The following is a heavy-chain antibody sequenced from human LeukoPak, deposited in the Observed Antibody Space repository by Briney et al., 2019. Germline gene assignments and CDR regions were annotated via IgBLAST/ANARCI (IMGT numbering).Heavy chain of an antibody. D-gene: IGHD5-12*01. CDR3: ASRYSGYTEFYFDY. V-gene: IGHV1-69*01. J-gene: IGHJ4*02. Sequence: GASVKVSCKASGGTFSSYAISWVRQAPGQGLEWMGGIIPIFGTANYAQKFQGRVTITADESTSTAYMELSSLRSEDTAVYYCASRYSGYTEFYFDYWGQGTLVTVSS. CDR1: GGTFSSYA. CDR2: IIPIFGTA.